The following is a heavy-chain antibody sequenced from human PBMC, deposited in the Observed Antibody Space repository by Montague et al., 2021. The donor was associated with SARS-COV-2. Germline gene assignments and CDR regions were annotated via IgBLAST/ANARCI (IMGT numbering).Heavy chain of an antibody. CDR2: IYYSGST. Sequence: SKTLSLTCTVSGGSIGSSSYYWGWIRQPPGKGLEWIGSIYYSGSTYYNPSLKSRVTISVDTSKNQFSLKLSSVTAADTAVYYCARVGRQQLVRLSGMDVWGQGTTVTVSS. CDR1: GGSIGSSSYY. CDR3: ARVGRQQLVRLSGMDV. V-gene: IGHV4-39*07. D-gene: IGHD6-13*01. J-gene: IGHJ6*02.